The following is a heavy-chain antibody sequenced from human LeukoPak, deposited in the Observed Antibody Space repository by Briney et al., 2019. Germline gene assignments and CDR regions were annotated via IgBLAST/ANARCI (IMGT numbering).Heavy chain of an antibody. CDR2: IREDGTEK. V-gene: IGHV3-7*01. D-gene: IGHD2/OR15-2a*01. Sequence: GGSLRLSCTASGFTFSGAWMTWVRQAPGKGLEWVANIREDGTEKNYVDSVKGRFTISRDNAKNSLFLQMSNLRDDDTAVYYCARAGHYLLISSPGYMDVWGKGTTVTISS. CDR3: ARAGHYLLISSPGYMDV. CDR1: GFTFSGAW. J-gene: IGHJ6*03.